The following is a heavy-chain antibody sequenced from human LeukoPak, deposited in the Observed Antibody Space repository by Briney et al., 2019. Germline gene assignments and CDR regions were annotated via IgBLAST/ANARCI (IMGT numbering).Heavy chain of an antibody. Sequence: SETLSLTCTVSGASISSNIYYWGWIRQPPGKGLEWIGSIYYSGRTYYDPSLKSRVTISVDTSKNQFSLKLSSVTAADTAVYYCARRGGANWFDPWGQGTLVTVSS. CDR3: ARRGGANWFDP. V-gene: IGHV4-39*01. CDR1: GASISSNIYY. CDR2: IYYSGRT. D-gene: IGHD3-10*01. J-gene: IGHJ5*02.